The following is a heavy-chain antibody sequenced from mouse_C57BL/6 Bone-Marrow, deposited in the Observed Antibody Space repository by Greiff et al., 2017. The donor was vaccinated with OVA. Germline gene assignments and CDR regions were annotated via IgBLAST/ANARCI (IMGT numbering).Heavy chain of an antibody. CDR3: ARGEFYYYGSSLAY. Sequence: QVQLKESGAELVRPGTSVKVSCKASGYAFTNYLIEWVKQRPGQGLEWIGVINPGSGGTNYNETFKGKATLTADKSSSTAYMQLSSLTSEDSAVYFCARGEFYYYGSSLAYWGQGTLVTVSA. CDR1: GYAFTNYL. CDR2: INPGSGGT. V-gene: IGHV1-54*01. D-gene: IGHD1-1*01. J-gene: IGHJ3*01.